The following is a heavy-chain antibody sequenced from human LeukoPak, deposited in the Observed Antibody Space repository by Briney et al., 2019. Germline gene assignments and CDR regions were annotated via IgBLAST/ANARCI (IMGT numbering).Heavy chain of an antibody. V-gene: IGHV1-2*02. CDR3: ARDARFYGDSYFDY. D-gene: IGHD4-17*01. CDR1: GYTFTGYY. CDR2: INPNSGGT. J-gene: IGHJ4*02. Sequence: AASVKVSCKASGYTFTGYYMHWVRQAPGQGLEWMGWINPNSGGTNYAQKFQGRVTMTRDTSISTAYMELSRLRSDDTAVYYCARDARFYGDSYFDYWGQGTLVTVSS.